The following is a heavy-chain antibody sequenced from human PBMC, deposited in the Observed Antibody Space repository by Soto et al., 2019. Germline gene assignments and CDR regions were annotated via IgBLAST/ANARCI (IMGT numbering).Heavy chain of an antibody. CDR3: AKDEEGDHGMDV. D-gene: IGHD1-26*01. CDR1: GFTFDDYA. Sequence: GGSLRLSCAASGFTFDDYAMHWVRQAPGKGLEWVSGMSWNGCSIGYADSVKGRFTISRDNAKNSLYLQMNSLRAEDTALYYCAKDEEGDHGMDVWGQGTTVTVSS. J-gene: IGHJ6*02. V-gene: IGHV3-9*01. CDR2: MSWNGCSI.